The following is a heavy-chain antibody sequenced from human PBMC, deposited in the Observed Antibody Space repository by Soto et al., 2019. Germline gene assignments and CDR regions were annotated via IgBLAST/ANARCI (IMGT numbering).Heavy chain of an antibody. J-gene: IGHJ4*02. CDR2: ISYDGSNK. V-gene: IGHV3-30*18. D-gene: IGHD3-22*01. Sequence: PGGSLRLSCAASGFTFSSYGIHWVRQAPCKGLEWVAVISYDGSNKYYADSVKGRFTISRENSKNTLYLQMNSLRAEDTAVYYCAKGKYYYDSSGYPYWGQGTLVPVSP. CDR3: AKGKYYYDSSGYPY. CDR1: GFTFSSYG.